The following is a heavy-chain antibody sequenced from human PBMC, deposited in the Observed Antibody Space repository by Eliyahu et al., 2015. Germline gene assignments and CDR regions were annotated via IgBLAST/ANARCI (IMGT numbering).Heavy chain of an antibody. J-gene: IGHJ4*02. CDR2: IWFDGSRK. Sequence: QVQLEESGGGVVQSGRSLRLSCETSGFTFSTYSLHWVRQAPGSGLEWVAVIWFDGSRKYYADSVKGRFNISRDDSKSTMYLQMNSLRPEDTAVYYCARDHYYERDFDLWGQGTLVTVSS. CDR3: ARDHYYERDFDL. V-gene: IGHV3-33*01. D-gene: IGHD3-16*01. CDR1: GFTFSTYS.